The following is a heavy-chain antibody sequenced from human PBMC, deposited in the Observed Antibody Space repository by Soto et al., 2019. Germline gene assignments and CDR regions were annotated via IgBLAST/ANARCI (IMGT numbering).Heavy chain of an antibody. CDR1: GGSVSDKTYY. CDR2: VYYSGTT. V-gene: IGHV4-61*01. Sequence: PSETLSLTCSVSGGSVSDKTYYWSWIRQPPGKRLEWIGYVYYSGTTNYNPSLKSRVTISVDLSKNQFSLKLSSVTAADTAVYYCASSLVPGFDYWGQGTLVTVSS. CDR3: ASSLVPGFDY. D-gene: IGHD3-16*02. J-gene: IGHJ4*02.